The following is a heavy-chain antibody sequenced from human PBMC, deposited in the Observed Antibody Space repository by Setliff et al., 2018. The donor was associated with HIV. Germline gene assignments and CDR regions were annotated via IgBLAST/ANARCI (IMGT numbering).Heavy chain of an antibody. V-gene: IGHV3-11*01. CDR2: ISTSGSTI. CDR3: AKDHAEAMEQQLVPEYYGMDV. D-gene: IGHD6-13*01. Sequence: GGSLRLSCAASGFIFSDYYMSWIRQAPGQGLEWISYISTSGSTIHYADSVKGRFTISRDNAKNTLYLQMNSLRAEDTAVYYCAKDHAEAMEQQLVPEYYGMDVWGQGTTVTVSS. J-gene: IGHJ6*02. CDR1: GFIFSDYY.